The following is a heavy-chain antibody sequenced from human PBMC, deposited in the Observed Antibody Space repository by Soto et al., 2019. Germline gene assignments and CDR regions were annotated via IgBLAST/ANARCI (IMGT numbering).Heavy chain of an antibody. Sequence: EVQLLESGGGLVQPGGSLRLSCAASGFTFSSYAMSWVRQAPGKGLEWVSAISGSGGSTNYADSVKGRFTISRDNSKNTLYLQMNSLRAEDTAVYYCEKDTTVVVPYASYGMDVWGQGTTVTVSS. CDR3: EKDTTVVVPYASYGMDV. V-gene: IGHV3-23*01. CDR2: ISGSGGST. J-gene: IGHJ6*02. D-gene: IGHD2-2*01. CDR1: GFTFSSYA.